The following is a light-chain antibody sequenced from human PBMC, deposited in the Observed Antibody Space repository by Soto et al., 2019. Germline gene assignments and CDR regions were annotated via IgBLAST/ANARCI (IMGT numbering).Light chain of an antibody. Sequence: IQMTQSPSSLSASVEDRVIITCRASQSISNHLNWYQQKPGAPPRLLIYDASILQRGVPSRFSGSGSGTHFILTISNLQPEDFATYYCQQFNSLFGQGTRLEIK. CDR3: QQFNSL. V-gene: IGKV1-13*02. CDR1: QSISNH. J-gene: IGKJ5*01. CDR2: DAS.